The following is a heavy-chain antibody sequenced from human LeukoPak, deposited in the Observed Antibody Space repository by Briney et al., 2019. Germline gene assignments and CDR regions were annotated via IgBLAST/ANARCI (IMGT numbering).Heavy chain of an antibody. CDR2: ISGSGGST. CDR1: GFTFSSYA. D-gene: IGHD6-13*01. J-gene: IGHJ1*01. CDR3: AKDGAAAGTVPEYFQH. V-gene: IGHV3-23*01. Sequence: PGGSLRLSCAASGFTFSSYAMSWVRQAPGKGLEWVSAISGSGGSTYYADSVKGRFTISRDNSKNTLYLQMNSLRAEDTAVYYCAKDGAAAGTVPEYFQHWGQGTLVTVSS.